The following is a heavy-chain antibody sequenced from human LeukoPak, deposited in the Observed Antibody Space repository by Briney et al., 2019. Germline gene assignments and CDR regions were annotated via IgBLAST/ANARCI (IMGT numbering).Heavy chain of an antibody. V-gene: IGHV4-61*01. CDR1: GASVTSGSYY. CDR2: HYYSGST. D-gene: IGHD1-26*01. J-gene: IGHJ1*01. Sequence: ETLSLTCTVSGASVTSGSYYWAWIRQPPGKGLEWIGHHYYSGSTNYNPSLKSRVTISKDTSKNQFSLKVTSVTAADTAVYYCARDVVGATYFHLWGQGALVTVSS. CDR3: ARDVVGATYFHL.